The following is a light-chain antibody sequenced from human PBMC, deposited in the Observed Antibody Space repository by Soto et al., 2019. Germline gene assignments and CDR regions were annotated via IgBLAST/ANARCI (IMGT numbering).Light chain of an antibody. CDR3: ATWDNTLSVEV. CDR2: GNN. V-gene: IGLV1-51*01. CDR1: NSIIGRNY. J-gene: IGLJ3*02. Sequence: QSVLTQPPSVSAAPGQKVTISCFGSNSIIGRNYVSWYQQLPGTAPKLLIYGNNNRHSGITDRISGSKSGTSATLGITGLQPGDEADYYCATWDNTLSVEVFGGGTKLTVL.